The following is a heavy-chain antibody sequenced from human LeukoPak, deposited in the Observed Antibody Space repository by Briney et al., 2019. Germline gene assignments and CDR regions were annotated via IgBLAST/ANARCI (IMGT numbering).Heavy chain of an antibody. V-gene: IGHV3-53*01. CDR1: GFTVSSNY. CDR3: ARDQFGSGRLDY. CDR2: IYSGGST. J-gene: IGHJ4*02. D-gene: IGHD3-10*01. Sequence: GGSLRLSCAASGFTVSSNYMSWVRQAPGKGLEWVSVIYSGGSTYYADSVKGRFTISRDNSKNTLYLQMNSLRAEDTAMYYCARDQFGSGRLDYWGQGTLVTVSS.